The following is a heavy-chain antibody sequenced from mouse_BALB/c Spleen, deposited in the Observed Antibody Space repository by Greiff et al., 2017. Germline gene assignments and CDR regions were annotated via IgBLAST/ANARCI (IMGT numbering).Heavy chain of an antibody. CDR1: GYTFTDYN. CDR3: ARSYRYFDV. Sequence: EVQLQQSGPELVKPGASVKISCKASGYTFTDYNMHWVKQSHGKSLEWIGYIYPYNGGTGYNQKFKSKATLTVDNSSSTAYMELRSLTSEDSAVYYCARSYRYFDVWGAGTTVTVSS. J-gene: IGHJ1*01. CDR2: IYPYNGGT. V-gene: IGHV1S29*02.